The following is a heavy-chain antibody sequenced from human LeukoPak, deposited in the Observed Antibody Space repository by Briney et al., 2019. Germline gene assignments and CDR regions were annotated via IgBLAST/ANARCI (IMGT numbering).Heavy chain of an antibody. CDR3: ARDRYTRRYFDY. V-gene: IGHV3-23*01. Sequence: GGSLRLSCAASGFTFSSYAMSWVRQAPGKGLEWVSAISGSGGSTYYADSVKGRFTISRDNAKNSLYLQMNSLRAEDTAVYYCARDRYTRRYFDYWGQGTLVTVSS. D-gene: IGHD6-13*01. CDR2: ISGSGGST. CDR1: GFTFSSYA. J-gene: IGHJ4*02.